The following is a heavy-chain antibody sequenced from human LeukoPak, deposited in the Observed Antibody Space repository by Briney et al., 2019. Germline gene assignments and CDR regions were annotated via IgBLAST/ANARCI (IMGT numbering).Heavy chain of an antibody. CDR3: ARHSGSYYITGDY. D-gene: IGHD1-26*01. CDR1: GFTFSSYA. V-gene: IGHV3-23*01. Sequence: GGSLRLSCAASGFTFSSYAMSWVRQAPGKGLEWVSAISGSSGNTYYADSVKGRFTISRDNSKNTLYLQMSSLRADDTAVYYCARHSGSYYITGDYWGQGTLVTVSS. CDR2: ISGSSGNT. J-gene: IGHJ4*02.